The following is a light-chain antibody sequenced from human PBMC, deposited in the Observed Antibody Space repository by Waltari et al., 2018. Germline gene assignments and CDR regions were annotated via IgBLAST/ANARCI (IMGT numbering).Light chain of an antibody. CDR1: SLDIWGYNL. J-gene: IGLJ3*02. CDR3: CSYAGIGTLT. Sequence: QSARTQPASVSWSPGPSNTIPCTGTSLDIWGYNLVSWYQHHPAKAPKIIIYEGNNRPSGVSYRFSGSKSGNTASLTISGLHTEDEADYYCCSYAGIGTLTFGGGTRVTVL. CDR2: EGN. V-gene: IGLV2-23*01.